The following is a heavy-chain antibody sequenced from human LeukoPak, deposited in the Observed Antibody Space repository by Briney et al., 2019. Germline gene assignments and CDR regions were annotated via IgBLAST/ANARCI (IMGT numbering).Heavy chain of an antibody. CDR2: IIPIFGTA. CDR3: ARDSQAPPGFRYCSGGSCYGFYGMDV. D-gene: IGHD2-15*01. V-gene: IGHV1-69*06. CDR1: GGTFSSYA. Sequence: ASVKVSCKASGGTFSSYAISWVRQAPGQGLEWMGGIIPIFGTANYAQKFQGRVTITADKSTSTAYMELSSLRSEDTAVYYCARDSQAPPGFRYCSGGSCYGFYGMDVWGQGTTVTVSS. J-gene: IGHJ6*02.